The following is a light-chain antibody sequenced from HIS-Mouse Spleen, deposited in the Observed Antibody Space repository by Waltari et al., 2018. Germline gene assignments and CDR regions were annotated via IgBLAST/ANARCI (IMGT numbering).Light chain of an antibody. Sequence: QSVLTQPPSASGTPGQRVTISCSGSSSNIGSNYVYWYQQLPGTAPKLLIYRNNQRPSGVPGRFSGSKSGTSASLAISGLRSEDEADYYCEAWDDSLSGPVFGGGTKLTVL. CDR2: RNN. V-gene: IGLV1-47*01. CDR1: SSNIGSNY. CDR3: EAWDDSLSGPV. J-gene: IGLJ3*02.